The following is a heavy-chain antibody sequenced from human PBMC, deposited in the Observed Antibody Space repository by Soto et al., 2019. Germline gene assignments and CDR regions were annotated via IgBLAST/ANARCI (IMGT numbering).Heavy chain of an antibody. V-gene: IGHV2-70*11. J-gene: IGHJ6*03. CDR2: IDWDDDK. D-gene: IGHD4-4*01. CDR1: GFSLSTSGMC. CDR3: ARSVYSNNDEGGYYYYMDV. Sequence: LSRSGPTLVKPTQTLTLTCTFSGFSLSTSGMCVSWIRQPPGKALEWLARIDWDDDKYYSTSLKTRLTISKDTSKNQVVLTMTNMDPVDTATYYCARSVYSNNDEGGYYYYMDVWGKGTTVTVSS.